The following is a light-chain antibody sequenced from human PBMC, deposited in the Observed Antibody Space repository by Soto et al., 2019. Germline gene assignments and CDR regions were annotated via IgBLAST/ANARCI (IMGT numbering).Light chain of an antibody. Sequence: QSALTQPASVSGSPGQSSTISCTGTSSDIGLYDYVSWYQQLPGKAPKLIIYRVINRPSGVSDRFSGSKSGNSASLGISGLQPEDEAGYFCGSYTSATTWVFGGGTKLTVL. V-gene: IGLV2-14*03. CDR1: SSDIGLYDY. CDR2: RVI. J-gene: IGLJ3*02. CDR3: GSYTSATTWV.